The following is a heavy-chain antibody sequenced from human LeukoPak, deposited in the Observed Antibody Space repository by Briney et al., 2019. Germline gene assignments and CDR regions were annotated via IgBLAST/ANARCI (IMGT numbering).Heavy chain of an antibody. J-gene: IGHJ5*02. CDR3: VKGGWGETFDP. D-gene: IGHD3-16*01. V-gene: IGHV3-30*18. CDR2: ISYGGTDK. Sequence: PGGSLRLSCAASGFTFSNYGMHWVRQAPGKGLEWVAVISYGGTDKYYADSVKGRFTISRDNSKNTLDLQMNSLRAEDTAVYYCVKGGWGETFDPWGQGTLVTVSS. CDR1: GFTFSNYG.